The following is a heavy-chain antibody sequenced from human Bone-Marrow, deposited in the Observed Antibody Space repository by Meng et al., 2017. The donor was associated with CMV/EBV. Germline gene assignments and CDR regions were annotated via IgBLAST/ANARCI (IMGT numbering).Heavy chain of an antibody. Sequence: SETLSLTCAVYGGSFSGYYWSWIRQPPGKGLEWIGEINHSGSTNYNPSLKSRVTISVDTSKNQFSLKLSPVTAADTAVYYCARESYSNYDIYWGQGTLVTVSS. CDR3: ARESYSNYDIY. J-gene: IGHJ4*02. D-gene: IGHD4-11*01. CDR2: INHSGST. V-gene: IGHV4-34*01. CDR1: GGSFSGYY.